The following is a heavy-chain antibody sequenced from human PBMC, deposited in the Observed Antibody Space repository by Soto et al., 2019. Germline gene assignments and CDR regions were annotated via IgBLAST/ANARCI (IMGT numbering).Heavy chain of an antibody. J-gene: IGHJ3*02. D-gene: IGHD2-15*01. CDR3: ARNEPPRCSGGSCYPDGDAFEY. Sequence: SETLSLTCTVSGGSISSGGYYWSWIRQHPGKGLEWIGYIYYSGSTYYNPSLKSRVTISVDTSKNQFSLKLSSVTAADTAVYYCARNEPPRCSGGSCYPDGDAFEYLGPRDKGHRLL. CDR1: GGSISSGGYY. V-gene: IGHV4-31*03. CDR2: IYYSGST.